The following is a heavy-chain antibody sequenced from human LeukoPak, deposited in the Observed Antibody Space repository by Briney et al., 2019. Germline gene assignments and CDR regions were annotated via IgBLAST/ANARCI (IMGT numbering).Heavy chain of an antibody. V-gene: IGHV3-48*01. CDR3: ATSGKYRFDY. D-gene: IGHD1-26*01. J-gene: IGHJ4*02. CDR1: GFSFSSYR. CDR2: ISGTSSTI. Sequence: GGSLRLSCAGSGFSFSSYRMNWVRQAPGKGLEWVSFISGTSSTIDYADSVKGRFTISRDNAQNSLYLQMNSLRGEVTAVYYCATSGKYRFDYWGQGTLVTVSS.